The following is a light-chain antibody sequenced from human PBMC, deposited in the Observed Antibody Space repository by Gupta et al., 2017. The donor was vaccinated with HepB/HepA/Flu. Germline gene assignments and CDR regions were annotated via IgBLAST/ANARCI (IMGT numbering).Light chain of an antibody. CDR3: ETWDSKV. J-gene: IGLJ2*01. CDR2: LEGSGSY. CDR1: SGHSSYI. Sequence: QPVLTQSSSASAYLGSSVKLPCTLSSGHSSYIIAWHQQQPGKAPRYLMKLEGSGSYNKGSGVPDRFSGSSSGADRYLTISNLQSEDEADYYCETWDSKVFGGGTKLTVL. V-gene: IGLV4-60*03.